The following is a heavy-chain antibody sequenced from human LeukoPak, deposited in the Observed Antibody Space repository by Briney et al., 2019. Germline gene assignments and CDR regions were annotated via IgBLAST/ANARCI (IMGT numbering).Heavy chain of an antibody. V-gene: IGHV3-43*02. CDR3: TKDILRSRSGWRVFDY. CDR2: ISGDGGST. CDR1: GFXSNDYA. D-gene: IGHD6-19*01. Sequence: GGSLRLSCAASGFXSNDYAMNWVRQAPGKGLEWVSLISGDGGSTYYADSVKGRFTISRDNSKNALYLQMNSLRTEDTALYYCTKDILRSRSGWRVFDYWGQGTLVTVSS. J-gene: IGHJ4*02.